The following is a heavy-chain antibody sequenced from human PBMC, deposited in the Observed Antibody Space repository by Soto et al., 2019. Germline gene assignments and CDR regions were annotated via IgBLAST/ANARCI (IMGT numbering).Heavy chain of an antibody. CDR3: ARDRGWSLFDY. J-gene: IGHJ4*02. Sequence: EVQLVESGGGLDQPGGSLRLSCAASGFTFSSYWMYWVRQAPGKGLVCVSRTNSDGSDTSYADSVKGRFTISRDNAKNTLYLQMNSLRAEDTAVYYCARDRGWSLFDYWGQGTLVTVSS. D-gene: IGHD6-19*01. CDR1: GFTFSSYW. V-gene: IGHV3-74*01. CDR2: TNSDGSDT.